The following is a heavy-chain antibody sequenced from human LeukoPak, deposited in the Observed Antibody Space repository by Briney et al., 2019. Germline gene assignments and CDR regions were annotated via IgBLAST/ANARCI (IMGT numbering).Heavy chain of an antibody. CDR3: ARHRGSGSYYRPGMDV. J-gene: IGHJ6*02. D-gene: IGHD3-10*01. CDR1: GYSFTSYW. Sequence: GESLKISCKGSGYSFTSYWISWVRQMPGKGLEWMGIIYPGDSDTRYSPSFQGQVTISADKSISTAYLQWSSLKASDTAMYYCARHRGSGSYYRPGMDVWGQGTTVTVSS. CDR2: IYPGDSDT. V-gene: IGHV5-51*01.